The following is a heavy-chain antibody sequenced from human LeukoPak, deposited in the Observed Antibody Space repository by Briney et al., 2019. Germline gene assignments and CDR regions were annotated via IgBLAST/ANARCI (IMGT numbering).Heavy chain of an antibody. CDR1: GFTFTNAW. Sequence: GGSLRLSCAASGFTFTNAWMTWVRQAPGKGLEWVGQIKSKVSGGTTDYSAIVQGRFTISRDDSQNTLYLQMNSLKTEDTAVYYCAKGAPGGSCFDYWGQGTLVTVSS. CDR2: IKSKVSGGTT. V-gene: IGHV3-15*01. J-gene: IGHJ4*02. D-gene: IGHD1-26*01. CDR3: AKGAPGGSCFDY.